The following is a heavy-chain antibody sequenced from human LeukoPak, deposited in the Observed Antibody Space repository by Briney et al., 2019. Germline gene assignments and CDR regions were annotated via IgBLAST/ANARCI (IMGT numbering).Heavy chain of an antibody. Sequence: SETLSLTCTVNGGSFSGYSCNWIRQPPGRGLEWIGEINHSGSTNFYPSLKTRVTISVDTSKNQFSLKLSSVTAADTAVYYCARHPSVSYCSGGNCWFDPWGQGTLVTVSS. CDR1: GGSFSGYS. CDR3: ARHPSVSYCSGGNCWFDP. V-gene: IGHV4-34*01. D-gene: IGHD2-15*01. CDR2: INHSGST. J-gene: IGHJ5*02.